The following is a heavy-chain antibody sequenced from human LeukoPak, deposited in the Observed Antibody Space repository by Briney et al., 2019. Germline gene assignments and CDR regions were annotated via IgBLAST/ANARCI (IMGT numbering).Heavy chain of an antibody. CDR2: IYYGRST. D-gene: IGHD3-22*01. CDR1: GGSISSSHYY. Sequence: PSETLSLTCTVAGGSISSSHYYWGWIRQPPGKGLEWIGSIYYGRSTYYNSSLKSRFTISGDTSKNQFSLKLSSMTAADTAVYYCARQYYYDSSGYLDYWGQGTLVTVSS. V-gene: IGHV4-39*01. CDR3: ARQYYYDSSGYLDY. J-gene: IGHJ4*02.